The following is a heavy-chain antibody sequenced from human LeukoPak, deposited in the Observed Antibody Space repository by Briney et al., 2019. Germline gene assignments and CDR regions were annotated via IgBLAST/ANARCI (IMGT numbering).Heavy chain of an antibody. V-gene: IGHV4-59*01. CDR2: SYYSGST. D-gene: IGHD1-1*01. Sequence: SETLSLTCTVSGGSISSYYWSWIRQPPPKGLGWIGYSYYSGSTNYNPSLKSRVTISVDTSKNQFTLKLSSMTAADTAVYYCARVPWNDALDWFDPWGQGTLVTVSS. J-gene: IGHJ5*02. CDR1: GGSISSYY. CDR3: ARVPWNDALDWFDP.